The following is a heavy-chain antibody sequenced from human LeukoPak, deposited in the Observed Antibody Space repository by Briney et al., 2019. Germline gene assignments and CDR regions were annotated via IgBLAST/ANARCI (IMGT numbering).Heavy chain of an antibody. CDR1: GFTFSSYS. J-gene: IGHJ4*02. D-gene: IGHD6-19*01. CDR3: ARGTTGYSSGWLIDY. CDR2: ISSSSSYI. V-gene: IGHV3-21*01. Sequence: GGSLRLSCAASGFTFSSYSMNWVRQAPGKGLEWVSSISSSSSYIYYADSEKGRFTISRDNAKNSLYLQMNSLRAEDTAVYYCARGTTGYSSGWLIDYWGQGTLVTVSS.